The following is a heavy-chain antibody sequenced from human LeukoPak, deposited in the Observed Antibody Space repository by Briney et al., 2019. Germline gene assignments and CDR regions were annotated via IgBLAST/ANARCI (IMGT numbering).Heavy chain of an antibody. Sequence: SETLSLTCTVSGGSISSYYWSWIRQPAGKGLEWIGRIYTSGSTNYNPSLKSRVTMSVDTSKNQFSLKLSSVTAADTAVYYCARDYGQWPVLGGLFDPWGQGTLVTVSS. CDR1: GGSISSYY. J-gene: IGHJ5*02. CDR3: ARDYGQWPVLGGLFDP. D-gene: IGHD6-19*01. CDR2: IYTSGST. V-gene: IGHV4-4*07.